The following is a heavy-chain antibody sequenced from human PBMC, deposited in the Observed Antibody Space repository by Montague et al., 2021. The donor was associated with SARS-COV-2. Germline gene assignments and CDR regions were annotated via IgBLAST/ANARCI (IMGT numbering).Heavy chain of an antibody. CDR3: ARGAPTITMIVVVFTGAGWYFDP. Sequence: SETLSLTCAVYGGSFSGYYWTWIRQPPGKGLEWIGEINHSGSINYNPSLKSRVSISVDTSKNQFSLKLTSVTAADTAVYYCARGAPTITMIVVVFTGAGWYFDPWGQGTLVTVSS. V-gene: IGHV4-34*01. CDR2: INHSGSI. CDR1: GGSFSGYY. J-gene: IGHJ5*02. D-gene: IGHD3-22*01.